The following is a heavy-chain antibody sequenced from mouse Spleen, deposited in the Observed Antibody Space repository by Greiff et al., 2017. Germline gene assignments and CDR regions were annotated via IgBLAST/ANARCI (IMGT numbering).Heavy chain of an antibody. D-gene: IGHD3-1*01. Sequence: EVKLMESGPGLVKPSQSLSLTCSVTGYSITSGYYWNWIRQFPGNKLEWMGYISYDGSNNYNPSLKNRISITRDTSKNQFFLKLNSVTTEDTATYYCAREETARVSAWFAYWGQGTLVTVSA. CDR2: ISYDGSN. CDR3: AREETARVSAWFAY. J-gene: IGHJ3*01. CDR1: GYSITSGYY. V-gene: IGHV3-6*02.